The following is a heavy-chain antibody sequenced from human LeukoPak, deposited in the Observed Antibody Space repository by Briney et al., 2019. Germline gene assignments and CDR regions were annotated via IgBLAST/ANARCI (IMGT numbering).Heavy chain of an antibody. CDR3: ARGSYSSGGNWFDP. CDR2: IYYSGST. Sequence: PSETLSLTCTVSGGSISSSSYYWGWIRQPPGKGLEWIGSIYYSGSTYYNPSLKSRVTISVDTSKNQFSLKLSSVTAADTAVYYCARGSYSSGGNWFDPWGQGTLVTVSS. D-gene: IGHD6-19*01. J-gene: IGHJ5*02. V-gene: IGHV4-39*07. CDR1: GGSISSSSYY.